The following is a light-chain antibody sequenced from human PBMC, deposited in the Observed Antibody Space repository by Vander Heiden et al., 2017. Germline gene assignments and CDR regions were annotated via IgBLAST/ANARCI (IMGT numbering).Light chain of an antibody. CDR3: KQHHNYPWT. V-gene: IGKV1-5*03. Sequence: DIQITQSPSTLSASVRDRVTITCRASQDIGDWLAWYQQKPGKAPKLLIYKASTLETGVPSRFSGNGSGKEFTLTITTLQPDDFATYYCKQHHNYPWTFGQGTKVEI. CDR2: KAS. CDR1: QDIGDW. J-gene: IGKJ1*01.